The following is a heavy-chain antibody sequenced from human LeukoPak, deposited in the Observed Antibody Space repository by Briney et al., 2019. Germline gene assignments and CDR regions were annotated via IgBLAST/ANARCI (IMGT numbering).Heavy chain of an antibody. CDR2: ISAYNGST. Sequence: ASVKVSCKASGCTFTSYGISWVRQAPGQGLEWMGWISAYNGSTNYAQKLQGRVTMTTDTSTSTAYMEPRSLRSDDTAVYYCARVPGYYYDSSGDTHFDYWGQGTLVTVSS. J-gene: IGHJ4*02. V-gene: IGHV1-18*01. CDR1: GCTFTSYG. D-gene: IGHD3-22*01. CDR3: ARVPGYYYDSSGDTHFDY.